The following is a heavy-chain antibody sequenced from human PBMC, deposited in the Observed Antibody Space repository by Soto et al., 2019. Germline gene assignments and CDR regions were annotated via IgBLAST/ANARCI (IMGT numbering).Heavy chain of an antibody. CDR3: ARERGEYYYDSIQTRSFDD. CDR1: GDSVSSNSAA. V-gene: IGHV6-1*01. J-gene: IGHJ4*02. CDR2: TYYRSKWYN. Sequence: QTLSLTCAISGDSVSSNSAAWNWIRQSPSRGLEWLGRTYYRSKWYNDYAVSVKSRITINPDTSKNQFSLQLNSVTPEDTAVYYCARERGEYYYDSIQTRSFDDWGQGTLVTVSS. D-gene: IGHD3-22*01.